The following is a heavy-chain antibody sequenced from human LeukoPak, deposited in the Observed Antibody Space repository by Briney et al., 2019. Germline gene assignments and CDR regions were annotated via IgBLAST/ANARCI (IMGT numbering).Heavy chain of an antibody. Sequence: PSETLSLTCTVSGGSISSGSYYWTWIRQPAGKGLEWIGRIYTSGSTNYNPSLKSRVTISVDTSKNQFSLKLSSVTAADTAVYYCAREDVEMATRGFDYWGQGTLVTVSS. CDR2: IYTSGST. V-gene: IGHV4-61*02. D-gene: IGHD5-24*01. CDR3: AREDVEMATRGFDY. J-gene: IGHJ4*02. CDR1: GGSISSGSYY.